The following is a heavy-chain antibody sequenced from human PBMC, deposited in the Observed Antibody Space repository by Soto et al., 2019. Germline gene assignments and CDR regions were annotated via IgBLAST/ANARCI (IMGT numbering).Heavy chain of an antibody. CDR2: IWYDGSSK. CDR3: GRGTGYNYYGMDV. J-gene: IGHJ6*02. Sequence: GGSLRLSCAASGFTFSSYGMHWVRQAPGKGLEWVAVIWYDGSSKHYADSVKGRFTISRDNSKSTLYLQMNSLRAEDTAVYYCGRGTGYNYYGMDVWGQGTTVTVSS. CDR1: GFTFSSYG. V-gene: IGHV3-33*01.